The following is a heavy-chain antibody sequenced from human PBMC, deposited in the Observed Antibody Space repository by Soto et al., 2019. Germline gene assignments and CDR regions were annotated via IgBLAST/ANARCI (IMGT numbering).Heavy chain of an antibody. CDR2: ISYDGSNK. CDR1: GFTFSSYG. CDR3: AKDQGVLRFLEWLPPRFYYYGMDV. Sequence: GGSLRLSCAASGFTFSSYGMHWVRQAPGKGLEWVAVISYDGSNKYYADSVKGRFTISRDNSKNTLYLQMNSLRAEDTAVYYCAKDQGVLRFLEWLPPRFYYYGMDVWGQGTTVTVSS. J-gene: IGHJ6*02. V-gene: IGHV3-30*18. D-gene: IGHD3-3*01.